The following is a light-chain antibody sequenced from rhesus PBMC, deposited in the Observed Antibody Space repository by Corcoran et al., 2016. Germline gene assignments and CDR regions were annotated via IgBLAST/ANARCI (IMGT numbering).Light chain of an antibody. Sequence: DIQMTQSPSSLSASVGDRVTITCRASENVKNFLNWYQQTPGKAPKLLISKKSTLESGVPSRFSGSGAWTDYTYTIRTLQPEDFSTYCCPHAYVTPLTFGGGTKVEIK. CDR1: ENVKNF. CDR2: KKS. V-gene: IGKV1-74*01. CDR3: PHAYVTPLT. J-gene: IGKJ4*01.